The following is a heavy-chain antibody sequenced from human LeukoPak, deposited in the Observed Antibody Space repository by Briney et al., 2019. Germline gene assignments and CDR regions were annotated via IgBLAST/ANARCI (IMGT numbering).Heavy chain of an antibody. Sequence: GGSLRLSCAASGFTFSSYAMSWVRQAPGKGLEWVSSISSSSSYIYYADSVKGRFTISRDNAKNSLYLQMNSLRAEDTAVYYCARELGYCSSTSCYGLDYWGQGTLVTVSS. CDR2: ISSSSSYI. D-gene: IGHD2-2*01. J-gene: IGHJ4*02. V-gene: IGHV3-21*01. CDR3: ARELGYCSSTSCYGLDY. CDR1: GFTFSSYA.